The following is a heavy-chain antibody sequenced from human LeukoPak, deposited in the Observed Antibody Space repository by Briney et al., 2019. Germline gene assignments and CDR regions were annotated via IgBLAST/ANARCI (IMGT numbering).Heavy chain of an antibody. Sequence: ASVKVSCKASGYTFTGYYMHWVRQAPGQGLEWMGWMNPNSGNTGYAQKFQGRVTMTRNTSISTAYMELSSLRSEDTAVYYCARGARFDYWGQGTLVTVSS. J-gene: IGHJ4*02. CDR3: ARGARFDY. CDR1: GYTFTGYY. CDR2: MNPNSGNT. V-gene: IGHV1-8*02.